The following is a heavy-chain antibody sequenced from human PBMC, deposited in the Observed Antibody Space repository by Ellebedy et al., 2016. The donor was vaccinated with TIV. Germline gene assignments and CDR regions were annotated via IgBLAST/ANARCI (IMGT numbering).Heavy chain of an antibody. CDR1: GFTFSSYA. J-gene: IGHJ3*02. CDR2: ISGGAGRT. D-gene: IGHD4-11*01. Sequence: GGSLRLXXAASGFTFSSYAMTWVRQAPGKGLEWVSSISGGAGRTHYTDSVRGRFTISRDDSKGTLYLQMNSLRADDTAVYFCAKDSSDSNYVEALEIWGQGTMVAVSS. V-gene: IGHV3-23*01. CDR3: AKDSSDSNYVEALEI.